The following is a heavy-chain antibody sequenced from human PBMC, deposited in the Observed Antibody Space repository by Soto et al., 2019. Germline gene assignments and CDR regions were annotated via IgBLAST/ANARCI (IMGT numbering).Heavy chain of an antibody. Sequence: ASVKVSCKASGYTFTSYGISWVRQAPGQGLEWMGWISAYNGNTNYAQKLQGRVTMTTDTSTSTAYMELRSLRSDDTAVYYCARDVRGARGYSYGNDYWGQGTLVTVSS. V-gene: IGHV1-18*01. CDR1: GYTFTSYG. CDR2: ISAYNGNT. J-gene: IGHJ4*02. D-gene: IGHD5-18*01. CDR3: ARDVRGARGYSYGNDY.